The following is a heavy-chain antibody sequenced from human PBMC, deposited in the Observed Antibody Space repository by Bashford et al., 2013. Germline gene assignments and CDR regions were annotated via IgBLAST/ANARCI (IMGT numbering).Heavy chain of an antibody. CDR3: ARDQDSSGRMDAFDI. Sequence: RPLLYSSETLSLTCAVYGGSFSGYYWSWIRQPPGKGLEWIGYIYYSGSTNYNPSLKSRVTISVDTSKNQFSLKLSSVTAADTAVYYCARDQDSSGRMDAFDIWGQGTMVTVSS. CDR2: IYYSGST. J-gene: IGHJ3*02. V-gene: IGHV4-59*01. CDR1: GGSFSGYY. D-gene: IGHD6-19*01.